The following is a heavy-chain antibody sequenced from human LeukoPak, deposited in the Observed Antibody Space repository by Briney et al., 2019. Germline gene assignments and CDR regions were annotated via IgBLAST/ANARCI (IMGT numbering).Heavy chain of an antibody. CDR3: ARDSHRLNTMIRGVIIDY. Sequence: GGSLRLSCAASGVMFPSYWMTWVRQAPGKGLEWVANIKQDGSEKYYVDSVKGRFTISRDNAKNSVYLQMNSLRAEDTAVYYCARDSHRLNTMIRGVIIDYWGQGTLVTVSS. CDR1: GVMFPSYW. CDR2: IKQDGSEK. J-gene: IGHJ4*02. V-gene: IGHV3-7*04. D-gene: IGHD3-10*01.